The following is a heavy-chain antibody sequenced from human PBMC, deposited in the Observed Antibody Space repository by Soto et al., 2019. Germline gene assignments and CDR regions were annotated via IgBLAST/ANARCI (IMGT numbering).Heavy chain of an antibody. D-gene: IGHD1-1*01. CDR3: VRMGRKLTWLQWPVDY. J-gene: IGHJ4*02. Sequence: PVGSLRLSCAASGFKFDDYAMHWVRQTPGKGLEWVSSISWNSGSIDYADSVRGRFIISRDNAENSLYLQMRSLRREDTAVYYCVRMGRKLTWLQWPVDYWGRGTLVTVSS. CDR1: GFKFDDYA. CDR2: ISWNSGSI. V-gene: IGHV3-9*01.